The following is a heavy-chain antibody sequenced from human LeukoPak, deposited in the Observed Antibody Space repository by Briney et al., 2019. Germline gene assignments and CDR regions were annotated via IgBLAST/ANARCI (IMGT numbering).Heavy chain of an antibody. Sequence: SVKVSCKASGGTFTNYAISWVRQAPGQGLEWMGWISVYNGNTNYAQKLQGRVTMTADTSTTTAYMELRSLRSDDTAVYYCARGYCSSATCRHFDYWGQGALVTVSS. J-gene: IGHJ4*02. D-gene: IGHD2-2*01. V-gene: IGHV1-18*01. CDR2: ISVYNGNT. CDR1: GGTFTNYA. CDR3: ARGYCSSATCRHFDY.